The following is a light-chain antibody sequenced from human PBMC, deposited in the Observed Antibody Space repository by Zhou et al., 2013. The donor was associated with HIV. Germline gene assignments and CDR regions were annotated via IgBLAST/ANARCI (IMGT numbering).Light chain of an antibody. Sequence: EIVMTQSPATLSVSPGERATLSCRASQNIGSNLAWYQQKPGQPSRLLIYGASDRGHWHSQTGSAAGGSGTDFTLTISRLEPDDFAVYYCQHYGTSPLILTFGPGT. J-gene: IGKJ3*01. CDR1: QNIGSN. CDR2: GAS. V-gene: IGKV3-20*01. CDR3: QHYGTSPLILT.